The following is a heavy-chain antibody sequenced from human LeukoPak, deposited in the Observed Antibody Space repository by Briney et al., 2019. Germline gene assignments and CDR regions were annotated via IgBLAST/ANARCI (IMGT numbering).Heavy chain of an antibody. J-gene: IGHJ4*02. Sequence: GGSLRLSCAASGFTFSSYAMSWVRQAPGKGLEWVSAISGSGGSTYYADSVKSRFTISRDNSKNTLYLQMNSLRAEDTAVYYCAKGGYCSSTSCPFDYWGQGTLVTISS. V-gene: IGHV3-23*01. CDR3: AKGGYCSSTSCPFDY. CDR2: ISGSGGST. D-gene: IGHD2-2*01. CDR1: GFTFSSYA.